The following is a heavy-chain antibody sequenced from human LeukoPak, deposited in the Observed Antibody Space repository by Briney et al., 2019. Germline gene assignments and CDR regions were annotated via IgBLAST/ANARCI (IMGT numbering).Heavy chain of an antibody. CDR2: IIPIFGTA. D-gene: IGHD2-2*01. Sequence: GSSVKVSCKASGGTFSSYAISWVRQAPGQGLEWMGGIIPIFGTANYAQKFQGRVTITADKSTSTAYMELSSLRSEDTAVYYCASVKDTDCSSTSCWVGPFDYWGQGTLVTVSS. CDR3: ASVKDTDCSSTSCWVGPFDY. J-gene: IGHJ4*02. V-gene: IGHV1-69*06. CDR1: GGTFSSYA.